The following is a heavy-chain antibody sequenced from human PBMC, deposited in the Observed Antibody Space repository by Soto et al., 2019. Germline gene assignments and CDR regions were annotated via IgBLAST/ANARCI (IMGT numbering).Heavy chain of an antibody. Sequence: QVQLQESGPGLVKPSQTLSLTCTVSGGSISSGGYYWSWIRQHPGKGLEWIGYIYYSGSTYYNPSLKSRVTRSVDTSKNQFSLKLSSVTAADTAVYYCARGGMKQQVPFDYWGQGTLVTVSS. CDR3: ARGGMKQQVPFDY. V-gene: IGHV4-31*03. CDR2: IYYSGST. D-gene: IGHD6-13*01. CDR1: GGSISSGGYY. J-gene: IGHJ4*02.